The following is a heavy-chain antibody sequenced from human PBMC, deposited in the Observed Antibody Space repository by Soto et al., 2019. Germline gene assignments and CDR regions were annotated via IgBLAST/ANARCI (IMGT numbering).Heavy chain of an antibody. Sequence: PGESLKISCKGSGYTFANYWIGWVRQMPGKGLEWMGIIYPGDSDTRYSPSFQGQVTISADKSIRTAYLQWSSLKASDTAMYYCTRPARVVGTTLYYGLDVWGQGTTVTVSS. D-gene: IGHD1-26*01. CDR2: IYPGDSDT. V-gene: IGHV5-51*01. CDR1: GYTFANYW. CDR3: TRPARVVGTTLYYGLDV. J-gene: IGHJ6*02.